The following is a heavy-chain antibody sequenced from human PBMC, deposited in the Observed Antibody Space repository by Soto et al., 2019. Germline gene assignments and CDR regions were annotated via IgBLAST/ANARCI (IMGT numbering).Heavy chain of an antibody. CDR2: ITGSADKT. D-gene: IGHD2-2*01. CDR1: GFTFSSYA. J-gene: IGHJ4*02. Sequence: GGSLRLSCAASGFTFSSYAMSWVRQAPGKGLEWVSGITGSADKTYYADSVKGRFIISRDNSKNTLYLQMNSLRAEDTALYYCARECSSSSCSVSHYWGQGTLVTSPQ. CDR3: ARECSSSSCSVSHY. V-gene: IGHV3-23*01.